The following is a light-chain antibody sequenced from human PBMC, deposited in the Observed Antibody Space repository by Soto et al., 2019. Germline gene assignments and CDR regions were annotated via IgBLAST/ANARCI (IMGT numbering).Light chain of an antibody. Sequence: MTQSPSSLPVTPGEPASISCRPSQSLLHSNGYNYLDWYLQKPGQSPQLLIYLGSNRASGVPDRFSGSGSGTDFTLKISRVEAEDVGVYYCMQPLQSWTFGQGTKVDIK. CDR2: LGS. CDR3: MQPLQSWT. J-gene: IGKJ1*01. V-gene: IGKV2-28*01. CDR1: QSLLHSNGYNY.